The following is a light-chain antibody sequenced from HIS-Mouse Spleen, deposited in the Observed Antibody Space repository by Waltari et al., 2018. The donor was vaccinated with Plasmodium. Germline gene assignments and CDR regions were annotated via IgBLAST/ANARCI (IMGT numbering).Light chain of an antibody. CDR2: GAS. V-gene: IGKV3-15*01. J-gene: IGKJ3*01. CDR3: QQYNNWSFT. Sequence: IVMTQSPATLSGSPGERATLSCRASQSVSSNLAWYQQKPGQAPKLLIYGASTRATGIPARFSGSGSGTEFTLTISSLQSEDFAVYYCQQYNNWSFTFGPGTKVDIK. CDR1: QSVSSN.